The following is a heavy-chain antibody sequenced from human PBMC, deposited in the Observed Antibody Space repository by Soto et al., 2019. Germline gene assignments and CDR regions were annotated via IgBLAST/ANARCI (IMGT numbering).Heavy chain of an antibody. CDR3: ARASIAAAGDDAFDI. V-gene: IGHV3-30-3*01. D-gene: IGHD6-13*01. CDR1: GFTFSSYA. J-gene: IGHJ3*02. CDR2: ISYDGSNK. Sequence: QVQLVESGGGVVQPGRSLRLSCAASGFTFSSYAMHWVRQAPGKGLEWVAVISYDGSNKYYADSVKGRFTISRDNSKNTLYLQMNSLRAEDTAVYYCARASIAAAGDDAFDIWGQGTMVTVSS.